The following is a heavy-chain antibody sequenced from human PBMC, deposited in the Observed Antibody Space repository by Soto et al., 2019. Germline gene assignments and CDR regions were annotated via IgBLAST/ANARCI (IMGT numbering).Heavy chain of an antibody. CDR3: AKGGRGGYYYGRAV. CDR2: ISGSGGST. D-gene: IGHD3-10*01. CDR1: GFTFSSYA. J-gene: IGHJ6*02. V-gene: IGHV3-23*01. Sequence: EVQLLESGGGLVQPGGSLRLSCAASGFTFSSYAMSWVRQAPGKGLEWVSAISGSGGSTYYADSVKGRFTISRDNSKNPLYLQMDSLRAEDTAVYYCAKGGRGGYYYGRAVWGQGTTVTVSS.